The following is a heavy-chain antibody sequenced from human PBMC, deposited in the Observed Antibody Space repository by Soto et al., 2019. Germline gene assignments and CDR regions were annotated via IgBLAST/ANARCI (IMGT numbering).Heavy chain of an antibody. V-gene: IGHV3-11*01. CDR1: GFTSSDYY. CDR3: GGDEGGGGKKLGTRVGGQAGMDV. Sequence: QVQLVESGGGLVKPGGSLRLSCAASGFTSSDYYMSWIRQAPGKGLEWVSSISRSGTTIYYADSVKGRFTISRDNAKNSRYGKMNGGRTEDRAGYCGGGDEGGGGKKLGTRVGGQAGMDVWAQGPTAPAPS. CDR2: ISRSGTTI. J-gene: IGHJ6*02. D-gene: IGHD3-16*01.